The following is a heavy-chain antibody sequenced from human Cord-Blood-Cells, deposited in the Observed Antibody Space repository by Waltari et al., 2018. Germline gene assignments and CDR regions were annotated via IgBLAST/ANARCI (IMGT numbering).Heavy chain of an antibody. CDR2: IYPGDSDT. D-gene: IGHD6-13*01. CDR3: ARLDPAAGDPGSYYFDY. Sequence: EVQLVQSGAEVKKPGESLKISCTGSGYSFTSYWIGRVRQMPGKGLEWMGIIYPGDSDTRYSPSFQGQVTISADKSISTTYLQWSSLKASDTAMYYCARLDPAAGDPGSYYFDYWGQGTLVTVSS. J-gene: IGHJ4*02. CDR1: GYSFTSYW. V-gene: IGHV5-51*03.